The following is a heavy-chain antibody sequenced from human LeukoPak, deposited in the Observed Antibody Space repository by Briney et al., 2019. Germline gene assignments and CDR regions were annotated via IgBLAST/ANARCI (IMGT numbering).Heavy chain of an antibody. J-gene: IGHJ4*02. Sequence: PSETLSLTCTVSGGSISSSSYYWGWIRQPPGKGLEWIGSIYYSGSTYYNPSLKSRVTISVDTSKNQFSLKLSSVTAADTAVYYCARHTDIAALSSLNYWGQGTLVTVSS. D-gene: IGHD6-13*01. CDR2: IYYSGST. CDR1: GGSISSSSYY. V-gene: IGHV4-39*01. CDR3: ARHTDIAALSSLNY.